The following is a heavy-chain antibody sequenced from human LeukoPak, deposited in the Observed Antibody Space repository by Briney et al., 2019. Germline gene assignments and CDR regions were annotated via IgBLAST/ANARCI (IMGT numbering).Heavy chain of an antibody. V-gene: IGHV1-69*13. J-gene: IGHJ6*04. D-gene: IGHD1-14*01. Sequence: GASVKVSCKASGGTFSSYAISWVRQAPGQGLEWMGGIIPIFGTANYAQKFQGRVTITADESTSTAYMELSSLGSEDTAVYYCARPLRSGTNTVVGYYYGMDVWGKGTTVTVSS. CDR1: GGTFSSYA. CDR3: ARPLRSGTNTVVGYYYGMDV. CDR2: IIPIFGTA.